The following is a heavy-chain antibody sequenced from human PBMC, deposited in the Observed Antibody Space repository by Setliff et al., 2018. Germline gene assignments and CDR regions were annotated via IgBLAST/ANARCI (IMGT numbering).Heavy chain of an antibody. J-gene: IGHJ4*02. V-gene: IGHV3-7*01. Sequence: GGSLRLSCAASGFTFSSYWMSWVRQAPGKGLEWVANIKQDGSEKYYVDSVKGRFTISRDNTKNSLYLQMNSLRGEDTAVYHCAAGDYYDSSGYSDYWGQGTLVTVSS. CDR3: AAGDYYDSSGYSDY. CDR1: GFTFSSYW. D-gene: IGHD3-22*01. CDR2: IKQDGSEK.